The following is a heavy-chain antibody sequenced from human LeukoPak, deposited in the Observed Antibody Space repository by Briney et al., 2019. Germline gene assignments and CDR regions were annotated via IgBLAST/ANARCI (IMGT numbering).Heavy chain of an antibody. CDR2: IYYSGST. V-gene: IGHV4-59*08. D-gene: IGHD2-15*01. CDR3: ARHGPDCSGGSCYSLIDY. J-gene: IGHJ4*02. CDR1: GGSISSYY. Sequence: PSETQSLTCTVSGGSISSYYWSWIRQPPGKGLEWIGHIYYSGSTNYNPSLKSRVTISVDTSKNQFSLKLSSVTAADTAVYYCARHGPDCSGGSCYSLIDYWGQGTLVTVSS.